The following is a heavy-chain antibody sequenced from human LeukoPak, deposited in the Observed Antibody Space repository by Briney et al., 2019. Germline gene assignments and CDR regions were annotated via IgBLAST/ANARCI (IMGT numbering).Heavy chain of an antibody. J-gene: IGHJ4*02. D-gene: IGHD2-2*02. CDR1: GGSFSGYY. Sequence: SETLSLTCAVYGGSFSGYYWSWIRQPPGKGLEWIGEINHSGSTNYNPSLKSRVTISVDTSKNQFSLKLSSVTAADTAVYYCARGYCSSTSCYTWKYYFDYRGQGTLVTVSS. CDR3: ARGYCSSTSCYTWKYYFDY. CDR2: INHSGST. V-gene: IGHV4-34*01.